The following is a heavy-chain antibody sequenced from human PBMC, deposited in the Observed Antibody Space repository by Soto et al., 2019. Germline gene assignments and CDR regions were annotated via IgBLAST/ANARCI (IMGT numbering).Heavy chain of an antibody. V-gene: IGHV3-73*01. CDR2: IRSKANSYAT. CDR3: TRHEDDYIWGSYRT. CDR1: GFTFSGSA. J-gene: IGHJ4*02. Sequence: EVQLVESGGGLVQPGGSLKLSCAASGFTFSGSAMHWVRQASGKGLEWVGRIRSKANSYATAYAASVKGRFTISSDDSKNTAYLQMNSLKAEDTAVYYCTRHEDDYIWGSYRTWGQGTLVTVSS. D-gene: IGHD3-16*02.